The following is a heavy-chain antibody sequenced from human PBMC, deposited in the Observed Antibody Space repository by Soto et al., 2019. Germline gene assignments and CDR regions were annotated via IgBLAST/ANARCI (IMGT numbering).Heavy chain of an antibody. Sequence: SETLSLTCTVSGGSISSSSYYWGWIRQPPGKGLEWIGSFYYSGSTYYNPSLKSRLTISVDTSKNQFSLKLSSVTAADTAVYYCARLINYYYGMDVWGQGTTVTVSS. V-gene: IGHV4-39*07. J-gene: IGHJ6*02. CDR2: FYYSGST. D-gene: IGHD3-10*01. CDR3: ARLINYYYGMDV. CDR1: GGSISSSSYY.